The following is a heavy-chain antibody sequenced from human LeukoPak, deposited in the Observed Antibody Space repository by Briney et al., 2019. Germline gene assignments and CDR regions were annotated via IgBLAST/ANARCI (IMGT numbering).Heavy chain of an antibody. CDR1: GFTFSSNG. CDR2: IRYDGSNK. D-gene: IGHD1-26*01. V-gene: IGHV3-30*02. CDR3: AKDRNQSYFYFDY. Sequence: GGSLRLSCAASGFTFSSNGMHWVCQAPGKGLEWVAFIRYDGSNKYYADSVKGRFTISRDNSKNTVYLQMNSLRAEDTAVYYCAKDRNQSYFYFDYWGQGTLVTVSS. J-gene: IGHJ4*02.